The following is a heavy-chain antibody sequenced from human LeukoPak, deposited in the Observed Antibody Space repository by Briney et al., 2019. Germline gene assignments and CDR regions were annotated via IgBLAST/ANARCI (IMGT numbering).Heavy chain of an antibody. CDR2: INHSGST. V-gene: IGHV4-39*07. J-gene: IGHJ3*02. Sequence: SETLSLTCTVSGGSISSSSYYWGWIRQPPGKGLEWIGEINHSGSTNYNPSLKSRVTISVDTSKNQFSLKLSSVTAADTAVYYCARPLLRYFEDAFDIWGQGTMVTVSS. CDR3: ARPLLRYFEDAFDI. D-gene: IGHD3-9*01. CDR1: GGSISSSSYY.